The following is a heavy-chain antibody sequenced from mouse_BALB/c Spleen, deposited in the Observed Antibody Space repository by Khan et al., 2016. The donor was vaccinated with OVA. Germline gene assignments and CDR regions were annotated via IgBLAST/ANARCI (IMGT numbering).Heavy chain of an antibody. CDR3: SRSNGNYWFAY. D-gene: IGHD2-1*01. V-gene: IGHV9-3-1*01. J-gene: IGHJ3*01. CDR2: INTYTGEA. Sequence: QIQLGQSGPELKKPGETVKISCKASGYTLTNYGMNWVKQAPGKGLKWMGWINTYTGEATYADYFKGRFAFSLETSASTAYLQINNLKNEDTATYFCSRSNGNYWFAYWGQGTLVTVSA. CDR1: GYTLTNYG.